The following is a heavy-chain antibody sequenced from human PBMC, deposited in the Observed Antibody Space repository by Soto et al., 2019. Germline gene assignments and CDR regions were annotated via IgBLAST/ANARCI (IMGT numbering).Heavy chain of an antibody. V-gene: IGHV3-30-3*01. J-gene: IGHJ6*02. CDR1: GFIFSNYA. D-gene: IGHD4-17*01. CDR3: ARGGDYGVTSQFRFRALDV. CDR2: ISYDGGVK. Sequence: QVQLVESGGGVVQPGRSLRLSCAASGFIFSNYAMHWVRQAPGKGLEWVAVISYDGGVKYYADSVKGRFTISRDSSQNTLYLQMNRLRADDTAVYYCARGGDYGVTSQFRFRALDVWGQGTTVSVSS.